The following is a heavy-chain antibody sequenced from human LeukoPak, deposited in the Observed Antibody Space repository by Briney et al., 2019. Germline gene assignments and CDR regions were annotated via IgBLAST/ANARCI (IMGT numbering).Heavy chain of an antibody. CDR2: IYYSGST. CDR3: ASLRTMVRGVPRLNDY. D-gene: IGHD3-10*01. V-gene: IGHV4-30-4*01. J-gene: IGHJ4*02. CDR1: GGSISSGDYY. Sequence: SETLSLTCTVSGGSISSGDYYWSWIRQPPGKGLEWIGYIYYSGSTYYNPSLKSRVTISVDTSKNQFSLKLSSVTAADTAVYYCASLRTMVRGVPRLNDYWGQGTLVTVSS.